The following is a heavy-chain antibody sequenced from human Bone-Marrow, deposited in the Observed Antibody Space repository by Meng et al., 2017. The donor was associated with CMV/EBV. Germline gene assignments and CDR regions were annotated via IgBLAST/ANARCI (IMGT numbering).Heavy chain of an antibody. CDR3: ARGGITIFGDGLDV. V-gene: IGHV3-30*04. Sequence: LSLTCAASGFTFSIFAMHWVRQAPGKGLEWMAVISNDGSDQYYGDSVKGRFTASRDNSKNTLSLQMNSLRAEDTAVYYCARGGITIFGDGLDVWGQGTTVTVSS. CDR1: GFTFSIFA. J-gene: IGHJ6*02. CDR2: ISNDGSDQ. D-gene: IGHD3-3*01.